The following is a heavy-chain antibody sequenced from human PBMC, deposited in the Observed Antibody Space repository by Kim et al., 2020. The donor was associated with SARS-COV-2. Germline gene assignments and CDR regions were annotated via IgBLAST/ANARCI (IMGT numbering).Heavy chain of an antibody. J-gene: IGHJ4*02. CDR1: GGTFSSYA. Sequence: SVKVSCKASGGTFSSYAISWVRQAPGQGLEWMGGIIPIFGTANYAQKFQGRVTITADESTSTAYMELSSLRSEDTAVYYCARDLYGTRGVNYYGSGSPDDYWGQGTLVTVSS. D-gene: IGHD3-10*01. V-gene: IGHV1-69*13. CDR2: IIPIFGTA. CDR3: ARDLYGTRGVNYYGSGSPDDY.